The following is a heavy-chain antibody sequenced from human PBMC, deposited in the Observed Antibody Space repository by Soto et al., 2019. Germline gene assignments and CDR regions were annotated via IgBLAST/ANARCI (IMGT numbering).Heavy chain of an antibody. V-gene: IGHV3-21*01. CDR3: ARDRKIAVAGTSNYFYYGLDV. CDR2: ISGSSTYI. CDR1: GFIVTSYT. J-gene: IGHJ6*02. D-gene: IGHD6-19*01. Sequence: EVQLVESGGGLVKPGGSLRLSCAASGFIVTSYTVNWVRQAPGEGLEWVSSISGSSTYIYYADSVKGRFTISRDNAKNSLSLQLNSLRAEDTAVYYCARDRKIAVAGTSNYFYYGLDVWGQGTTVTVSS.